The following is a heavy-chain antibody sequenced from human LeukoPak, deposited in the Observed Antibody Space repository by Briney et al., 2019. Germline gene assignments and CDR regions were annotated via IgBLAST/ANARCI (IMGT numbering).Heavy chain of an antibody. CDR2: IYYSGST. V-gene: IGHV4-59*01. CDR1: GGSISSYY. D-gene: IGHD4-23*01. J-gene: IGHJ5*02. Sequence: SETLSLTCTVSGGSISSYYWSWIRQPPGKGLEWIGYIYYSGSTNYNPSLKSRVTISVDTSKNQFSLKLSSVTAADTAVYYCARGGGGNADWFDPWGQGTLVTVS. CDR3: ARGGGGNADWFDP.